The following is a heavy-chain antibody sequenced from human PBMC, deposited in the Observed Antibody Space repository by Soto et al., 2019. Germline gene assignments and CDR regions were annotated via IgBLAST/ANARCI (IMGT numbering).Heavy chain of an antibody. CDR1: GFTFINYA. CDR2: IDDSGAST. V-gene: IGHV3-23*01. J-gene: IGHJ4*02. Sequence: PRLSCEASGFTFINYAMSWVRQAPGKGLEWVSGIDDSGASTYYADSMKGRFSISRDNSKNTLYLQMHGLRVEDTAVYYCAKDVYRSATMPCFDNWGQGTLVTVSS. CDR3: AKDVYRSATMPCFDN. D-gene: IGHD2-2*01.